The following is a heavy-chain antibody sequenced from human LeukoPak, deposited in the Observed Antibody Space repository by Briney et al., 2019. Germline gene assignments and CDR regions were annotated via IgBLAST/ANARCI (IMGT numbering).Heavy chain of an antibody. Sequence: PGGSLRLSCAASGFTFSSYWMNWVRHAPGKGLVWVSRIASDGSSTTYADSVRGRFSISRDNAKNTLYLQMNSLRVEDTAVYYCARGRPHGNDYWGQGTLVTVSS. V-gene: IGHV3-74*01. J-gene: IGHJ4*02. CDR2: IASDGSST. D-gene: IGHD4-23*01. CDR1: GFTFSSYW. CDR3: ARGRPHGNDY.